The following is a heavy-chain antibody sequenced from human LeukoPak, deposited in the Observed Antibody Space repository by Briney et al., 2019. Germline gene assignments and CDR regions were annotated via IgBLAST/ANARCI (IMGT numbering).Heavy chain of an antibody. CDR2: IYHSGST. D-gene: IGHD2-15*01. V-gene: IGHV4-4*02. J-gene: IGHJ4*02. Sequence: SSETLSLTCAVSGGSISSSNRWSWVRQPPGKGLEWIGEIYHSGSTNYNPSLKSRVTISVDKSKNQFSLKLSSVTAADTAVYYCASSYCSGGSCYSPPSPSFDYWGQGTLVTVSS. CDR1: GGSISSSNR. CDR3: ASSYCSGGSCYSPPSPSFDY.